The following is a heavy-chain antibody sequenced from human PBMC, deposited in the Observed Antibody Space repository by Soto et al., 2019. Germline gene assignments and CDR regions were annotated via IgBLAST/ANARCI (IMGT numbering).Heavy chain of an antibody. Sequence: ASVKVSCKASGYTFTSYAMHWVRQAPGQRLEWMGWINAGNGNTKYSQKFQGRVTITRDTSASTAYMELSSLRSEDTAVYYCAGGYYYGSGSYYNPWFDPWGQGTLVTVSS. CDR2: INAGNGNT. V-gene: IGHV1-3*01. CDR1: GYTFTSYA. D-gene: IGHD3-10*01. J-gene: IGHJ5*02. CDR3: AGGYYYGSGSYYNPWFDP.